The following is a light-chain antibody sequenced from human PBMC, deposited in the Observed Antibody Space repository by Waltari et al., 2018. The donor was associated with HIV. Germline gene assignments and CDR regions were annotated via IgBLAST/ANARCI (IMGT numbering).Light chain of an antibody. CDR2: GNS. CDR3: QSYDRSLSGYVV. Sequence: QSLLTQPPSVSGAPGQRVTISCTGSSSNIGAGFDVPWYQQLPGTVPKLLIYGNSNRPSGVPHRFSGSKSGTSASLAITGLQAEDEADYYCQSYDRSLSGYVVFGGGTKLTV. J-gene: IGLJ2*01. V-gene: IGLV1-40*01. CDR1: SSNIGAGFD.